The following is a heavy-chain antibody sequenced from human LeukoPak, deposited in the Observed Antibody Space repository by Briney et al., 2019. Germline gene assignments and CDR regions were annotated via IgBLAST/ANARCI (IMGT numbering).Heavy chain of an antibody. V-gene: IGHV1-2*02. J-gene: IGHJ3*02. CDR2: INPNSGGT. CDR3: ARDKDYYDSSGYYGYDAFDI. Sequence: VSVKVSCKASGYTFTGYYMHWVRQAPGQGLEWMGWINPNSGGTNYAQKFQGRVTMTRDTSISTAYMELSRLRSDDTAVYYCARDKDYYDSSGYYGYDAFDIWGQGTMVTVSS. CDR1: GYTFTGYY. D-gene: IGHD3-22*01.